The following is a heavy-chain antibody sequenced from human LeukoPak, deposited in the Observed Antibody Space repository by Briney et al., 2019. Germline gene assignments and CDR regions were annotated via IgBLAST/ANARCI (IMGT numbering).Heavy chain of an antibody. CDR1: GFTFSGYA. J-gene: IGHJ4*02. Sequence: GGSLRLSCSASGFTFSGYAMHWVRQAPGKGLEYVSAIISNGESTYYSDSVKDRFTISRDNSKNTLYLQMSSLRPEDTAVYYCVKSASTWYLFDYWGQGTLVTVSS. CDR2: IISNGEST. CDR3: VKSASTWYLFDY. V-gene: IGHV3-64*03. D-gene: IGHD6-13*01.